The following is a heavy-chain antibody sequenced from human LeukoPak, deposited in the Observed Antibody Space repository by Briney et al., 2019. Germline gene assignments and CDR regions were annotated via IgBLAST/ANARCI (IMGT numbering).Heavy chain of an antibody. Sequence: ASLKVSCKASGFTFTSSAMQWVRQARGQRLEWIAWIVVGSGNTNYAQKFQERVTITRDMSTSTAYMELSSLRSEDTAVYYCAAETDYGDYVKIGYWGQGTLVTVSS. CDR2: IVVGSGNT. D-gene: IGHD4-17*01. CDR3: AAETDYGDYVKIGY. J-gene: IGHJ4*02. CDR1: GFTFTSSA. V-gene: IGHV1-58*02.